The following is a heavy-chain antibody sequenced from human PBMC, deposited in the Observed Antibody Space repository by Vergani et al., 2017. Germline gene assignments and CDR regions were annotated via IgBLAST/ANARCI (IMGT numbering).Heavy chain of an antibody. Sequence: QVQLVESGGGLVNPGGSLRLSRAASGFTFSDYYMTWIPQPPGTGLEWVSYISSSSSYTNYADSVKGRFTISRDNAKNALYLQMNSLRAEDTAVYYCASAYEVDPYYFDYWGEGTLVTVSS. J-gene: IGHJ4*02. CDR1: GFTFSDYY. D-gene: IGHD2-2*01. V-gene: IGHV3-11*05. CDR3: ASAYEVDPYYFDY. CDR2: ISSSSSYT.